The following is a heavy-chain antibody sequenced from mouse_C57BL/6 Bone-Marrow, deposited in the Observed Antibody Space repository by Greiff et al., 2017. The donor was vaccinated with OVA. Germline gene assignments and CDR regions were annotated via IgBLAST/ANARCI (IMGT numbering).Heavy chain of an antibody. CDR3: ARGPRRYFDV. Sequence: IQLQQPGAELVKPGASVKMSCKASGYTFTSYWITWVKQRPGQGLEWIGDIYPGSGSTNYNEKFKSKATLTVDTSSSTAYMQLSSLTSEDSAVYYCARGPRRYFDVWGTGTTVTVSS. J-gene: IGHJ1*03. CDR1: GYTFTSYW. CDR2: IYPGSGST. V-gene: IGHV1-55*01.